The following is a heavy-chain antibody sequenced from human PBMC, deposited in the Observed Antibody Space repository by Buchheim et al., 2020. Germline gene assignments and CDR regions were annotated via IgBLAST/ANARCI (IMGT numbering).Heavy chain of an antibody. V-gene: IGHV4-30-4*01. CDR1: GVSITTDTYY. CDR3: VRDGDENGMDV. Sequence: QVQLQESGPGLVKPSQTLSLTCSVSGVSITTDTYYWSWVRPPPGQGLEWIGYIYYSGSTYYNPSLKTRVTISVDTAKNQFPLKVSAVTAADTAVYYCVRDGDENGMDVWGQGTT. J-gene: IGHJ6*02. D-gene: IGHD7-27*01. CDR2: IYYSGST.